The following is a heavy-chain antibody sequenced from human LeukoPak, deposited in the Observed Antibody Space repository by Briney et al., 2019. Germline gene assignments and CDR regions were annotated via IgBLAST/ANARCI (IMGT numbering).Heavy chain of an antibody. CDR3: ARRLGYCTNGVCYSHYYFDY. D-gene: IGHD2-8*01. CDR2: IYPGDSDT. V-gene: IGHV5-51*01. CDR1: GYSFTSYW. J-gene: IGHJ4*02. Sequence: GESLKISCKGSGYSFTSYWIGWVRQMPGKGLEWMGIIYPGDSDTRYSPSFRGQVTISADKSISTAYLQWSSLEASDTAMYCCARRLGYCTNGVCYSHYYFDYWGQGTLVTVSS.